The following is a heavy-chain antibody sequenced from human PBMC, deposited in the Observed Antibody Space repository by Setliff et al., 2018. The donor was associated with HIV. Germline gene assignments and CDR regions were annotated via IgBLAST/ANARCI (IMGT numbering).Heavy chain of an antibody. J-gene: IGHJ4*02. D-gene: IGHD3-10*01. Sequence: PGGSLRLSCAASGFTVSSNYMNWVRQAPGKGLEEVSFIYSGSTTCFADSVKGRFTIARDNSKNTLNFQMSSLRADDTAVYYCAPPPRGGPGFSYWGQGTLVTVSS. CDR2: IYSGSTT. CDR1: GFTVSSNY. V-gene: IGHV3-53*01. CDR3: APPPRGGPGFSY.